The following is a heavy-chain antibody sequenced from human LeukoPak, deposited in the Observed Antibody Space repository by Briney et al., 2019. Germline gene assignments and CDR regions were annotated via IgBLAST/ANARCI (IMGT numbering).Heavy chain of an antibody. Sequence: GESLKISCKGFGYSFTNYWIGWVRQMPGKGLEWMGIIYPGDSDTRYSPSFQGQVTISADKSIGTAYLQWGSLKASDTAMYYCARRADSSAYYTYWGQGTLVTV. CDR1: GYSFTNYW. CDR3: ARRADSSAYYTY. V-gene: IGHV5-51*01. D-gene: IGHD3-22*01. J-gene: IGHJ4*02. CDR2: IYPGDSDT.